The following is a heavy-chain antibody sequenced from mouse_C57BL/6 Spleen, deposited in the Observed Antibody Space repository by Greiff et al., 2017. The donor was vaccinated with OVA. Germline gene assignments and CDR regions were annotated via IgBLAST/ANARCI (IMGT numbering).Heavy chain of an antibody. CDR2: IYPGGGYT. J-gene: IGHJ2*01. Sequence: VKLQESGAELVRPGTSVKMSCKASGYTFTNYWIGWAKQRPGHGLEWIGDIYPGGGYTNYNEKFKGKATLTADKSSSTAYMQFSSLTSEDSAIYYCARSEIYDGYDYWGQGTTLTVSS. CDR1: GYTFTNYW. CDR3: ARSEIYDGYDY. V-gene: IGHV1-63*01. D-gene: IGHD2-3*01.